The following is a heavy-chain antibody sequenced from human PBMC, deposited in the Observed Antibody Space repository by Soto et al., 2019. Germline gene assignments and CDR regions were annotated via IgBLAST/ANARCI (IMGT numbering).Heavy chain of an antibody. V-gene: IGHV4-39*02. J-gene: IGHJ5*02. CDR1: GGSIRVTDYF. CDR3: KRDSGWFDP. Sequence: SETLSLTCTVSGGSIRVTDYFWGWIRQPPGKALEWIASIYHSGSTYYNPSLKSRVTMSIDTSNNQFALTLNSVSAADTAVYFCKRDSGWFDPWGQGTLVTVSS. D-gene: IGHD7-27*01. CDR2: IYHSGST.